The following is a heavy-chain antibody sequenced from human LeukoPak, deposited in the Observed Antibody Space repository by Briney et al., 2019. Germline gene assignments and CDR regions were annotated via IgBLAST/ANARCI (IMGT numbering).Heavy chain of an antibody. D-gene: IGHD2-15*01. CDR1: GITVSDNY. Sequence: GGSLRLSCAASGITVSDNYIRWVRQAPGEGPQWGSVIYSDGRIYYADSVKGRFTISRDSSKNTLYLQMNSLRAEDTAVYYCAKDRGILQGWFDPWGQGTLVTVSS. CDR2: IYSDGRI. J-gene: IGHJ5*02. V-gene: IGHV3-53*01. CDR3: AKDRGILQGWFDP.